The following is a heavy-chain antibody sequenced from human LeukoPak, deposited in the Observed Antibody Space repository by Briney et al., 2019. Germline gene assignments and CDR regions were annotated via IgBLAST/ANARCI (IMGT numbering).Heavy chain of an antibody. CDR1: GFTFSSYS. V-gene: IGHV3-21*01. CDR3: ARGYCSGGSCYHNWFDP. CDR2: ISSSSSYI. Sequence: GGSLRLSCAASGFTFSSYSMNWVRQAPGKGLEWVSSISSSSSYIYYADPVKGRFTISRDNAKNSLYLQMNSLRAEDTAVYYCARGYCSGGSCYHNWFDPWGQGTLVTVSS. J-gene: IGHJ5*02. D-gene: IGHD2-15*01.